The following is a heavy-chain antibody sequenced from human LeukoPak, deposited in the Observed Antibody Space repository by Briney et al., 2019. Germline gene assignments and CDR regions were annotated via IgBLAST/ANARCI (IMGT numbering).Heavy chain of an antibody. CDR2: IYHSGTT. CDR3: ARQGAVTPRRTHYYAMDV. J-gene: IGHJ6*02. CDR1: GYSITSSSW. V-gene: IGHV4-28*01. Sequence: SDTLSLTCAVSGYSITSSSWWGWIRQPPGKGLEWIGYIYHSGTTYYNPSLQSRVTMSVDTSKNQFSLQLSSVTAADTAVYYRARQGAVTPRRTHYYAMDVWGPGTTVTVSS. D-gene: IGHD4-17*01.